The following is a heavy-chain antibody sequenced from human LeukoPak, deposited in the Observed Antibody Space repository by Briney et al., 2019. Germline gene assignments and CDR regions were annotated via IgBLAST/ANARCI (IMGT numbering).Heavy chain of an antibody. V-gene: IGHV3-7*03. D-gene: IGHD3-16*01. J-gene: IGHJ4*03. CDR2: IKQDGSEK. CDR3: ATNWRSGSYHEY. CDR1: GFTFSNYW. Sequence: GGSLRLSCVASGFTFSNYWMSWVRQAPGKGLEWVANIKQDGSEKYYVDSLKGRFTISRDNSENSLYLHMNSLRAEDTAMYYCATNWRSGSYHEYWGRGTPVTVSS.